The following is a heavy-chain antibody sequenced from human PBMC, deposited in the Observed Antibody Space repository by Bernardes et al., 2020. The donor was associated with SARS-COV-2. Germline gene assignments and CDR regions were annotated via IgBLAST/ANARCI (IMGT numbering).Heavy chain of an antibody. Sequence: GSLRLSCSGSGFSFSSPTMSWVRPAPGKGLELLSCITGSGFDTYSADSVKGRLTISKDNGNTLYLQMTNLSADDTSGYYCARMAIASGGTLGRMFLRFDYWVQGAL. V-gene: IGHV3-23*01. CDR3: ARMAIASGGTLGRMFLRFDY. D-gene: IGHD6-13*01. J-gene: IGHJ4*02. CDR1: GFSFSSPT. CDR2: ITGSGFDT.